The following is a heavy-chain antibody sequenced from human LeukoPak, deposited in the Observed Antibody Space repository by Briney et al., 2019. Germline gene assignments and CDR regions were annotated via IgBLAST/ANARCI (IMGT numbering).Heavy chain of an antibody. CDR2: IYYSGST. Sequence: SETLSLTCTVSGGSISSYYWSWIRQPPGKGLEWIGYIYYSGSTSYNPSLKSRVTISADTSKNQFSLKLSSVTAADTAVYYCARETWAPPGFDPWGQGTLVTVSS. J-gene: IGHJ5*02. CDR1: GGSISSYY. V-gene: IGHV4-59*01. D-gene: IGHD7-27*01. CDR3: ARETWAPPGFDP.